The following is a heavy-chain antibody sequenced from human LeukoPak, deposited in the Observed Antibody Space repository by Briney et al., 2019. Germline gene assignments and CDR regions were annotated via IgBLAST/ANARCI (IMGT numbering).Heavy chain of an antibody. CDR2: ISSSSSYI. J-gene: IGHJ4*02. CDR1: GFTFSTYW. CDR3: ARWYDYDSKGYNYYFDY. Sequence: GGSLRLSCAASGFTFSTYWMNWVRQAPGKGLEWVSSISSSSSYIHYADSVKGRFTISRDNAKNSVYLQMNSLRAEDTAVYYCARWYDYDSKGYNYYFDYWGQGTLVTVST. V-gene: IGHV3-21*01. D-gene: IGHD3-22*01.